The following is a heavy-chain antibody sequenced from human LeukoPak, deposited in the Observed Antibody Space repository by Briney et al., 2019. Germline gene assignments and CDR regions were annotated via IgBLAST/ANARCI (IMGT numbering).Heavy chain of an antibody. D-gene: IGHD3-10*02. CDR2: ISSGSSYI. J-gene: IGHJ4*02. CDR3: ARRGTLFGEFNFDY. V-gene: IGHV3-21*01. CDR1: GFTFSSYS. Sequence: PGGSLRLSCAASGFTFSSYSMNWVRQAPGKGLEWVSFISSGSSYIYYADSVKGRFIISRDNAKNSLYLQMNSLRAEDTAVYYCARRGTLFGEFNFDYWGQGTPVTVSS.